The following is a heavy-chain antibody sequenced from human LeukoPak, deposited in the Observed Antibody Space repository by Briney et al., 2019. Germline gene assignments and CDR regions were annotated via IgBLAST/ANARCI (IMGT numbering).Heavy chain of an antibody. D-gene: IGHD1-1*01. CDR2: IDRSSNTI. Sequence: GGSLRLSCAASGFTFSSYSMNWVRQAPGKGLEWISYIDRSSNTIYYADSVKGRFTISRDSAKNSLYLQMNSLRAEDTAVYFCADNLSRWGQGTLVTVSS. CDR3: ADNLSR. CDR1: GFTFSSYS. V-gene: IGHV3-48*04. J-gene: IGHJ4*02.